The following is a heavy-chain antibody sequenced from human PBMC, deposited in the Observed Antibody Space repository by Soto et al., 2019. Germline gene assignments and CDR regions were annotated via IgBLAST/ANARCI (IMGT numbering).Heavy chain of an antibody. CDR2: ITWNSVAL. Sequence: VQLVESGGGLVRPGGSLRLSCAASGFTFDDHAMHWVRQAPGKGLEWISAITWNSVALDYADSVKGRVTISRDNAKNSLYLQMNSLRPKDTALYYCANERVRDFDGWGQGTLVTVSS. CDR3: ANERVRDFDG. J-gene: IGHJ4*02. CDR1: GFTFDDHA. V-gene: IGHV3-9*01. D-gene: IGHD3-9*01.